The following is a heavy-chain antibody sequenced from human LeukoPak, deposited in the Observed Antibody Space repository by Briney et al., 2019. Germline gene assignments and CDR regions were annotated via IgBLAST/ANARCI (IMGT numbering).Heavy chain of an antibody. D-gene: IGHD2-15*01. CDR2: ISGSDDST. J-gene: IGHJ4*02. CDR1: GFTFRTYG. V-gene: IGHV3-23*01. CDR3: ARDQLGYCSGGSCYSCDY. Sequence: GGSLRLSCAASGFTFRTYGMNWVRHAPEKGLEWVSAISGSDDSTYYAVCVKGRFTISRDDSKNTLYLQMSSLGGEDTAVYYCARDQLGYCSGGSCYSCDYWGQGTLVTVSS.